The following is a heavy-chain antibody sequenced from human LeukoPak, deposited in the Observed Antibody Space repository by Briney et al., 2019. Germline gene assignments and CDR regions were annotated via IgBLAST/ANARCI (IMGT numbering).Heavy chain of an antibody. CDR2: IWYDGSNK. Sequence: GGSLRLSCAASGFTFSSYGVHWVRQAPGKGLEWVAVIWYDGSNKYYADSVKGRFTISRDNSKNTLYLQMNSLRAEDTAVYYCAKDRSTMVRGVIIRIPDYWGQGTLVTVSS. CDR3: AKDRSTMVRGVIIRIPDY. V-gene: IGHV3-33*06. CDR1: GFTFSSYG. D-gene: IGHD3-10*01. J-gene: IGHJ4*02.